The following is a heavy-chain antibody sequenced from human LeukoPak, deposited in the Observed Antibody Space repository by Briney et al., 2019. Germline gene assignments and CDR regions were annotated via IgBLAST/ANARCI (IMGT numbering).Heavy chain of an antibody. J-gene: IGHJ4*02. D-gene: IGHD3-22*01. CDR3: ASLKGLFDYLDY. CDR2: LYNAGST. V-gene: IGHV3-53*01. CDR1: GFIVSNNY. Sequence: GGSLRLSCVASGFIVSNNYMSWVHQAPGKGLEWVSVLYNAGSTYYADSVKGRFTISRGNSKNTLYLQMYSLRAEDTAVYYCASLKGLFDYLDYWGQGILVTVYS.